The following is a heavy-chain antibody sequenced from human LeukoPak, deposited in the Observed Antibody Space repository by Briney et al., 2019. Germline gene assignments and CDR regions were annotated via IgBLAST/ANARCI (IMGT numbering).Heavy chain of an antibody. V-gene: IGHV1-2*02. CDR2: INPNSGGT. CDR1: GYTFTGYY. J-gene: IGHJ5*02. Sequence: GASVKVSCKASGYTFTGYYMHWVRQAPGQGLEWMGWINPNSGGTNYAQKFQGRVTMTRDTSISTAYMELSRLRSDDTAVYYCAREKGSSGSNWFDPWDQGALVTVSS. D-gene: IGHD3-22*01. CDR3: AREKGSSGSNWFDP.